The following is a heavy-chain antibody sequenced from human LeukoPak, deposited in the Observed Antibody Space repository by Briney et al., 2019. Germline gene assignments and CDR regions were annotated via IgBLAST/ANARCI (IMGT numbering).Heavy chain of an antibody. D-gene: IGHD2-2*02. Sequence: SQTLSLTCTVSGGSISSGGYYWSWIRQHPGKGLEWIGYIYYSGSTYYNPSLKSRVTISVDTSKNQFSLKLSSVTAADTAVYYCARAGLYCSSTSCYTSGYYMDDWGKGTTVTVSS. V-gene: IGHV4-31*03. CDR3: ARAGLYCSSTSCYTSGYYMDD. CDR2: IYYSGST. CDR1: GGSISSGGYY. J-gene: IGHJ6*03.